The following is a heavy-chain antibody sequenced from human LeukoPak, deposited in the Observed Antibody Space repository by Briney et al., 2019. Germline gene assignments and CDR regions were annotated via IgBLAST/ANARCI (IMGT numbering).Heavy chain of an antibody. CDR3: ASLRGIVVVPAGHYFDY. Sequence: GSLRLSCAGSGFTFSTYSMNWVRQPPGKGLEWIGSIYYSGSTNYNPSLKGPVTISVDTSKNQFSLKLSSVTAADTAVYYCASLRGIVVVPAGHYFDYWGQGTLVTVSS. D-gene: IGHD2-2*01. J-gene: IGHJ4*02. CDR1: GFTFSTYS. V-gene: IGHV4-59*12. CDR2: IYYSGST.